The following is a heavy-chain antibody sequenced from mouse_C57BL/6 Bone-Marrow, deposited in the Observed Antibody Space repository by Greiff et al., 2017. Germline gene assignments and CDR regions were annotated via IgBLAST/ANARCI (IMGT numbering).Heavy chain of an antibody. CDR1: GFTFSSYG. J-gene: IGHJ3*01. Sequence: EVQLVESGGDLVKPGGSLKLSCAASGFTFSSYGMSWVRQTPDKRLEWVATISSGGSYTYYPDSVKGRFTISRDNAKNTLYLQMSSLKSEDTAMYYCARRTVDWGQGTLVTVSA. CDR3: ARRTVD. D-gene: IGHD1-1*01. CDR2: ISSGGSYT. V-gene: IGHV5-6*01.